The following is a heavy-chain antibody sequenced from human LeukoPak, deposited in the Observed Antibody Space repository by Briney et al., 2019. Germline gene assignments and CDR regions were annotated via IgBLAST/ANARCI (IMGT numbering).Heavy chain of an antibody. CDR3: AKDPRDWEAAAEDY. CDR1: GFTFSSYG. Sequence: GRSLRLSCAASGFTFSSYGMHWVRQAPGKGLEWVAVISYDGSNKYYADSVKGRFTISRDNSKNTLYLQMNSLRAEDTAVYYCAKDPRDWEAAAEDYWGQGTPVTVSS. CDR2: ISYDGSNK. D-gene: IGHD6-13*01. V-gene: IGHV3-30*18. J-gene: IGHJ4*02.